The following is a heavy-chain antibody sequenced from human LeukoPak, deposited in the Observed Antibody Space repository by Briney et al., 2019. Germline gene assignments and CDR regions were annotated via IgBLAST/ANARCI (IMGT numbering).Heavy chain of an antibody. J-gene: IGHJ4*02. CDR2: INTDGSST. D-gene: IGHD3-10*01. Sequence: GGSLRLSCAASGFTFRNYWMHWVRHAPGKGLVWVSRINTDGSSTSYADSVKGRFTVSRDNAKNTLYLQMSSLRAEDTAVYFCVCDRDTIIRGVSWALWGQGTLVTVSS. V-gene: IGHV3-74*01. CDR1: GFTFRNYW. CDR3: VCDRDTIIRGVSWAL.